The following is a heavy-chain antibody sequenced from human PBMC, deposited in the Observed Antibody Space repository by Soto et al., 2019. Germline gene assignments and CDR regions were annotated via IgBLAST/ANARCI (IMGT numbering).Heavy chain of an antibody. Sequence: QVQLQESGPGLVKPSQTLSLTCTVSGGSINSGGYYWSWIRQHPGKGLEWIGYIYNSGSTYYNPSLKSRVTIPVAASKTQFSLKLSSVTAADTAVYCCARGITMVRGVIHTPYFDYWGQGTLVTVSS. CDR2: IYNSGST. V-gene: IGHV4-31*03. D-gene: IGHD3-10*01. CDR3: ARGITMVRGVIHTPYFDY. J-gene: IGHJ4*02. CDR1: GGSINSGGYY.